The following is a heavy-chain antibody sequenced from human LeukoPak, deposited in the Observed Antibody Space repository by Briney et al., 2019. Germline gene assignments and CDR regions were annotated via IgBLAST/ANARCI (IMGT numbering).Heavy chain of an antibody. CDR1: GFTFSSYG. Sequence: PGGSLRLSCAASGFTFSSYGMSWVRQAPGKGLEWVSGISGSGGSTYYADSVKGRFTISRDNSKNTLYLQMNSLRAEDTAVYYCANAYDIQGAFDIWGQGTMVTVSS. CDR2: ISGSGGST. CDR3: ANAYDIQGAFDI. D-gene: IGHD3-9*01. V-gene: IGHV3-23*01. J-gene: IGHJ3*02.